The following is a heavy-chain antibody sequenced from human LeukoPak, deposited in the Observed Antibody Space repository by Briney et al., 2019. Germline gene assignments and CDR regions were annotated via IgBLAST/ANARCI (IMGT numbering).Heavy chain of an antibody. CDR2: ISSSSYI. D-gene: IGHD3-10*01. J-gene: IGHJ5*02. CDR3: ARAGYGSGSYGLWFDP. Sequence: GGSLRLSCAASGFTFSSYSMNWVRQAPGKGLEWVSSISSSSYIYYADSVKGRFTISRDNAKNSLYLQMNSLRAEDTAVYYCARAGYGSGSYGLWFDPWGQGTLVTVSS. CDR1: GFTFSSYS. V-gene: IGHV3-21*01.